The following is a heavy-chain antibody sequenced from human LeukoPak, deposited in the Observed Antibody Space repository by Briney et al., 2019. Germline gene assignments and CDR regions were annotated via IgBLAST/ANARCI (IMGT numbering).Heavy chain of an antibody. Sequence: GESLKISCRGSGYSFTTYWIGWVRQMPGKGLEWMGIIYPGDSDTRYSPSFQGQVTMSADKSINAAYLQWSSLKASDTAMYYCARRQGCSSTSCPPDSWGQGTLVTVSS. CDR2: IYPGDSDT. D-gene: IGHD2-2*01. CDR1: GYSFTTYW. CDR3: ARRQGCSSTSCPPDS. J-gene: IGHJ4*02. V-gene: IGHV5-51*01.